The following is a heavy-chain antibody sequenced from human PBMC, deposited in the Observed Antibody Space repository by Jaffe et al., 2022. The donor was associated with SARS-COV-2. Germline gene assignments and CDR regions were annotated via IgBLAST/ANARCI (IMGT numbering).Heavy chain of an antibody. Sequence: QVQLVESGGGVVQPGRSLRLSCAASGFTFSSYAMHWVRQAPGKGLEWVAVISYDGSNKYYADSVKGRFTISRDNSKNTLYLQMNSLRAEDTAVYYCASLSIAVAGRFDYWGQGTLVTVSS. CDR3: ASLSIAVAGRFDY. CDR2: ISYDGSNK. J-gene: IGHJ4*02. CDR1: GFTFSSYA. V-gene: IGHV3-30*04. D-gene: IGHD6-19*01.